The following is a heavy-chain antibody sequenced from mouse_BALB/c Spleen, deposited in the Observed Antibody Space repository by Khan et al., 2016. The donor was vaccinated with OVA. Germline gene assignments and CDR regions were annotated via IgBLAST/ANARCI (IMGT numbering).Heavy chain of an antibody. V-gene: IGHV1-4*01. D-gene: IGHD1-1*01. CDR3: ARRGLRWDFDY. J-gene: IGHJ2*01. Sequence: QVQLQQSGTVLARPGASVKMSCKASGYTFTSYWMHWVKQRPGQGLEWIGYINPSTGYTEYNQNFKDKATLPADKSSSTAYMQLSSLTSEDSAVYYCARRGLRWDFDYWGQGTTLTVSS. CDR1: GYTFTSYW. CDR2: INPSTGYT.